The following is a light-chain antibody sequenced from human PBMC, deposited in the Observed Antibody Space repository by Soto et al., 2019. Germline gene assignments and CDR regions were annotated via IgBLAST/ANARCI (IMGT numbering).Light chain of an antibody. CDR2: EAS. J-gene: IGKJ1*01. CDR3: QQYITHPYA. V-gene: IGKV1-5*03. Sequence: DIQMTQSPSTLSASVGDRVTITCRASQSTSTWLAWYQQRPGKTPKLLISEASKLASGVPTRFSGSGSGTESTLTISSLQHDYFATYYCQQYITHPYAFGQGTKVEIK. CDR1: QSTSTW.